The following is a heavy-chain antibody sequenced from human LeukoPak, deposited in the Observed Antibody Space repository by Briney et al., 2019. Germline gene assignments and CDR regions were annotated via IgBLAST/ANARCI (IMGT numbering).Heavy chain of an antibody. CDR1: GYSFTSNY. V-gene: IGHV1-46*01. CDR3: ARLGLHGSGTYYFFDS. Sequence: GASVKVSCKASGYSFTSNYIHWVRQAPGQGLEWMGIIYPRDGSTSYAQKFQGRVTVTRDTSTSTVHMELSGLRSEDTAVYFCARLGLHGSGTYYFFDSWGQGTLVTVSS. J-gene: IGHJ4*02. D-gene: IGHD3-10*01. CDR2: IYPRDGST.